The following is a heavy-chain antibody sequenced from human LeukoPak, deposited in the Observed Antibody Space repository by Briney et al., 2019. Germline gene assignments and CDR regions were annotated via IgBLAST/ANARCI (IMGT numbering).Heavy chain of an antibody. CDR3: AKLPDYVWGSYRLSFDY. V-gene: IGHV3-23*01. Sequence: PGGSLRLSCAASGFTFSSYAMSWVRQAPGKGLEWVSAISGSGGSTYYADSVKGRFTISRDNSKNTLYLQMNSLRAEDTAVYYCAKLPDYVWGSYRLSFDYWGQGTLVTVSS. CDR2: ISGSGGST. CDR1: GFTFSSYA. J-gene: IGHJ4*02. D-gene: IGHD3-16*02.